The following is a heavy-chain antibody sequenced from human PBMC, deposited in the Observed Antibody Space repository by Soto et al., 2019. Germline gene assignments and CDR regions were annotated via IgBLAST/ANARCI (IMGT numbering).Heavy chain of an antibody. CDR1: GFTVSSNY. CDR3: ARVGYSSSGEIFDY. D-gene: IGHD6-13*01. CDR2: IYSGGST. V-gene: IGHV3-53*01. J-gene: IGHJ4*02. Sequence: LRLSCAASGFTVSSNYVSWVRQAPGKGLEWVSVIYSGGSTYYADSVKGRFTISRDNSKNTLYLQMNSLRAEDTAVYYCARVGYSSSGEIFDYWGQGTLVTVSS.